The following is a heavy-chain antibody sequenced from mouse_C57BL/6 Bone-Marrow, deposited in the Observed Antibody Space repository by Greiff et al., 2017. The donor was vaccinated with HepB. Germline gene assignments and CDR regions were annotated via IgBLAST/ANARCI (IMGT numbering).Heavy chain of an antibody. CDR3: ASGRNYENYAMDY. D-gene: IGHD2-4*01. CDR2: IYPGSGST. V-gene: IGHV1-55*01. J-gene: IGHJ4*01. CDR1: GYTFTSYW. Sequence: QVQLQQPGAELVKPGASVKMSCKASGYTFTSYWITWVKQRPGQGLEWIGDIYPGSGSTNYNEKFKSKATLTVDQSSSTAYMQLNSLTSEDSAVYYCASGRNYENYAMDYWGQGTSVTVSS.